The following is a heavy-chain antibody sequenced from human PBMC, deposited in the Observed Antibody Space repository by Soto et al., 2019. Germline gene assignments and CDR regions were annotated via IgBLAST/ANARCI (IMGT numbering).Heavy chain of an antibody. V-gene: IGHV3-23*01. CDR1: RFSFSSYE. J-gene: IGHJ4*02. Sequence: GGSLRLSCVASRFSFSSYEMSWVRQAAGKGLEWVSRVSLTGDRTNYAGSVKGRFTVSRDNFKNTLYLEMDSLRPEDTAIYYCARGGGYCIPTSCAIDSWGRGTPVTVSS. D-gene: IGHD2-15*01. CDR3: ARGGGYCIPTSCAIDS. CDR2: VSLTGDRT.